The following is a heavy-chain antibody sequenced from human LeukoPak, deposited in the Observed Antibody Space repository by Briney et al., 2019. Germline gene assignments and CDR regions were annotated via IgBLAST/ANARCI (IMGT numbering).Heavy chain of an antibody. J-gene: IGHJ4*02. V-gene: IGHV3-23*01. CDR1: GFTFSSYA. Sequence: PGGSLRLSCAASGFTFSSYAMSWVRQAPGKGLEWVSAISGSGGSTYYADSVRGRFTISRDNSKNTLYLQMNSLRAEDTAVYYCAKSLYDFWSGYFDYWGQGTLVTVSS. CDR3: AKSLYDFWSGYFDY. D-gene: IGHD3-3*01. CDR2: ISGSGGST.